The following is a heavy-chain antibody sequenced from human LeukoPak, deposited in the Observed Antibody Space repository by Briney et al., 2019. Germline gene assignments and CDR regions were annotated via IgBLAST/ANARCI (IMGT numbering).Heavy chain of an antibody. J-gene: IGHJ4*02. CDR3: ARAPGIPNFDF. D-gene: IGHD2-2*02. Sequence: SETLSLTCSVSGGSIRSHNWNWIRQPPGKGLEWIGHIYYSGSTNYNPSLKSRVTISVGTSKNQFSLKLSSVTAADTAVYYCARAPGIPNFDFWGQGTLVTVSS. CDR1: GGSIRSHN. CDR2: IYYSGST. V-gene: IGHV4-59*11.